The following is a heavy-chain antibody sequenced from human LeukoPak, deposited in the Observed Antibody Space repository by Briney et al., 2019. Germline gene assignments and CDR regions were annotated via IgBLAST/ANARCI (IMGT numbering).Heavy chain of an antibody. CDR1: GFTLIDYW. J-gene: IGHJ4*02. Sequence: GGSLRLSCAASGFTLIDYWMNWVRQVPGKGPVWVSHISPDGRNIAYADSVKGRFTISIDSAKNTLYLQMNSLRVGDTAVYYCVRDGGGTTPYDCWGQGTLVTVSS. CDR2: ISPDGRNI. CDR3: VRDGGGTTPYDC. D-gene: IGHD1-7*01. V-gene: IGHV3-74*01.